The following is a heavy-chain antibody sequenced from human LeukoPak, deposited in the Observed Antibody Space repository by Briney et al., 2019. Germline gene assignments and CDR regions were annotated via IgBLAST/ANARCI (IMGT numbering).Heavy chain of an antibody. CDR1: GGSISSYY. D-gene: IGHD3-10*01. CDR2: IYYSGST. Sequence: SETLSLTCTVSGGSISSYYWSWIRQPPGKGLEWIGYIYYSGSTNYNPSLKSRVTISVDTSKNQFSLKLSSVTAADTAVYYCARWDYYGSGSSQWGQGTLVTVSS. J-gene: IGHJ4*02. CDR3: ARWDYYGSGSSQ. V-gene: IGHV4-59*12.